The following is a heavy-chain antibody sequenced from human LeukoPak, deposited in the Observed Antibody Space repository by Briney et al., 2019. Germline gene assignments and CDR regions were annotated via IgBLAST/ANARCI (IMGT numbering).Heavy chain of an antibody. J-gene: IGHJ5*02. CDR1: RGSFSTYY. CDR2: IYYSGNT. Sequence: PSETLSLTCTLSRGSFSTYYWSWIRQPPGKGLEWIGYIYYSGNTNYNPSLKSRVTISVDTSKNQFSLKLTSVTAADTALYYCAREATGHCSGGRCLNWFDPWGPGILVTVSS. V-gene: IGHV4-59*01. CDR3: AREATGHCSGGRCLNWFDP. D-gene: IGHD2-15*01.